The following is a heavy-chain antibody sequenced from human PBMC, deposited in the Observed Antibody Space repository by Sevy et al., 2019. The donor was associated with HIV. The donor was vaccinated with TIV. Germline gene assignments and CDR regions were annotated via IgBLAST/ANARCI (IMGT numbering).Heavy chain of an antibody. CDR3: AKDLAYYYDSSGFDY. Sequence: GGSLRLSCAASGFTFSSYGMHWVRQAPGKGLEWVAVISYDGSNKYYADSVKGRFTISRDNSKNTLYLQMNSLRAEDTAVYYSAKDLAYYYDSSGFDYWGQGTLVTDSS. D-gene: IGHD3-22*01. V-gene: IGHV3-30*18. CDR1: GFTFSSYG. J-gene: IGHJ4*02. CDR2: ISYDGSNK.